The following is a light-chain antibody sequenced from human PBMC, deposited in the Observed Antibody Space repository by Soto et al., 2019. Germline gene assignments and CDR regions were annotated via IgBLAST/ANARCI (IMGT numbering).Light chain of an antibody. J-gene: IGKJ2*01. CDR1: QSISSN. V-gene: IGKV3-15*01. Sequence: EIVMTQSPATLSVSPGERATLYCRASQSISSNSAWYQQKPGQAPRLLIYDASTRATGIPARFSGSGSGTEFTLTISTLQSEDFAVYYCQQYSGWPYTFGQGTKLEIK. CDR3: QQYSGWPYT. CDR2: DAS.